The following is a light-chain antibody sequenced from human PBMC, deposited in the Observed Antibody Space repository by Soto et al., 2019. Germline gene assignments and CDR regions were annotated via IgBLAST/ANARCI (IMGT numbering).Light chain of an antibody. Sequence: DIVMTQSPDSLAVSLGERATINCKSSQSVLYSSNNKNYLAWYQQKPGQPPKLLIYWASTRESGVPDRFSGSGSGTDFTLTISSLQAEDVAVYYCPQYSSTPRTFGQGTKVDIK. CDR1: QSVLYSSNNKNY. J-gene: IGKJ1*01. CDR2: WAS. CDR3: PQYSSTPRT. V-gene: IGKV4-1*01.